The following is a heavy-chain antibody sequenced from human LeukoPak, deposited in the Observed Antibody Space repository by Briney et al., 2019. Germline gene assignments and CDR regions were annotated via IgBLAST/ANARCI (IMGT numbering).Heavy chain of an antibody. CDR2: INPNSGGT. CDR3: ARDQGRIQLCFQNPIYGGNEHHYYGMDV. Sequence: GASVKVSCKASGYTFTGYYMHWVRQAPGQGLEWMGWINPNSGGTNYAQKFQGRVTMTRDTSISTAYMELSRLRSDDTAVYYCARDQGRIQLCFQNPIYGGNEHHYYGMDVWGQGTTVTVSS. J-gene: IGHJ6*02. CDR1: GYTFTGYY. V-gene: IGHV1-2*02. D-gene: IGHD5-18*01.